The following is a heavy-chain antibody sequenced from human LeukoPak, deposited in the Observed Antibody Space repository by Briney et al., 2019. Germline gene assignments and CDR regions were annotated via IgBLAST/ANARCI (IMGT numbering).Heavy chain of an antibody. Sequence: ASVTVSCKASGGTFSSYAISWVRQAPGQGLEWMGGIIPIFGTANYAQKFQGRVTITADESTSTAYMELSSLRSEDTAVYYCASERDNLNHYYYYMDVWGKGTTVTVSS. CDR3: ASERDNLNHYYYYMDV. V-gene: IGHV1-69*13. CDR1: GGTFSSYA. J-gene: IGHJ6*03. D-gene: IGHD5-24*01. CDR2: IIPIFGTA.